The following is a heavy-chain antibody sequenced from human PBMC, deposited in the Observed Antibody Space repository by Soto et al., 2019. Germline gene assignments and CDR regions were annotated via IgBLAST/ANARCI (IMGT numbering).Heavy chain of an antibody. V-gene: IGHV3-53*01. CDR2: IYAGGNT. D-gene: IGHD3-9*01. CDR1: GFSVTSNY. Sequence: PGGSLRLSCAASGFSVTSNYMTWVRQAPGKGLECVSVIYAGGNTYYPDSVKGRFTISSDNSKNTLFLQMNNLRAEDTAVYYCARVTTFYDILTSYYALNYFDYWGQGTRVTVSS. J-gene: IGHJ4*02. CDR3: ARVTTFYDILTSYYALNYFDY.